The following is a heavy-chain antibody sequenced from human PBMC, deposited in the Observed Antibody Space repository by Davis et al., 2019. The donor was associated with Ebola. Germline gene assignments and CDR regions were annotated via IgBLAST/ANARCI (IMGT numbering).Heavy chain of an antibody. D-gene: IGHD4-17*01. J-gene: IGHJ5*02. Sequence: MPSETLSLTCTVSGGSISSYYWSWIRQPPGKGLEWIGYIYYSGSTNYNPSLKSRVTISVDKSKNQFSLKLSSVTAADTAVYYCARGPHTVGFDPWGQGTLVTVSS. CDR1: GGSISSYY. CDR3: ARGPHTVGFDP. CDR2: IYYSGST. V-gene: IGHV4-59*12.